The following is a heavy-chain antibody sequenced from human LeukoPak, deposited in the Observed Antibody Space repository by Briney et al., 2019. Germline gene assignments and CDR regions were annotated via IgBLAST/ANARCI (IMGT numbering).Heavy chain of an antibody. J-gene: IGHJ6*02. D-gene: IGHD3-10*01. Sequence: ASAKVSCKASGYTFTGYYMHWVRQASGQGLEWMGWINPNSGGTNYAQKFQGWVTMTRDTSISTAYMELSRLRSDDTAVYYCARDYYGSGLNYGMDVWGQGTTVTVSS. CDR3: ARDYYGSGLNYGMDV. V-gene: IGHV1-2*04. CDR1: GYTFTGYY. CDR2: INPNSGGT.